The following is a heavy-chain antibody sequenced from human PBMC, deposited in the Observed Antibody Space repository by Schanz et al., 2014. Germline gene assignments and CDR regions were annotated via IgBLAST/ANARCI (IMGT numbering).Heavy chain of an antibody. V-gene: IGHV3-23*04. CDR2: ISGSGGST. D-gene: IGHD3-9*01. J-gene: IGHJ4*02. CDR1: GFVFRTFA. Sequence: EVQVVESGGTVVQPGGSLRVSCAASGFVFRTFAMYWVRQAPGKGLEWVSAISGSGGSTHYADSVKGRFIISRDNSKNTLYLQVNSLRAEDTAVYYCAKHVRSLTGNDYCGQGTLVTVSS. CDR3: AKHVRSLTGNDY.